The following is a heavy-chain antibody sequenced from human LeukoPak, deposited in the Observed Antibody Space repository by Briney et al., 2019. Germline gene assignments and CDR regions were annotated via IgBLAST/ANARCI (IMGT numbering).Heavy chain of an antibody. CDR2: FDPEDGET. CDR3: ATARRGDWFRWERFDY. V-gene: IGHV1-24*01. D-gene: IGHD3-9*01. CDR1: GYTLTELS. Sequence: ASVKVSRKVSGYTLTELSMHWVRQAPGKGLEWMGGFDPEDGETIYAQKFQGRVTMTEDTSTDTAYMELSSLRPEDTAVYYCATARRGDWFRWERFDYWGQGTLVTVSS. J-gene: IGHJ4*02.